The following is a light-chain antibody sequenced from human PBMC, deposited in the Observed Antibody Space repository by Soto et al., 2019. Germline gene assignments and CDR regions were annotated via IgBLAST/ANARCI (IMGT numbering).Light chain of an antibody. CDR2: DAS. Sequence: EIVLTQSPATLSFSPGERATLSCRASQSISNFLAWYQQKPGQAPRLLISDASNRATGIPARFSGSGSGTDFTLTISSLEPEDFAVYYCQQRSNWPPLTFGGGTKVEIK. J-gene: IGKJ4*01. CDR1: QSISNF. CDR3: QQRSNWPPLT. V-gene: IGKV3-11*01.